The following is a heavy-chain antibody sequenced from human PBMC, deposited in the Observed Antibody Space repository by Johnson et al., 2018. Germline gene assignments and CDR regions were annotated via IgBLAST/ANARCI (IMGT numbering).Heavy chain of an antibody. CDR3: ERETGHSINYYYWMDG. D-gene: IGHD3-10*01. V-gene: IGHV4-34*01. CDR1: GGSFNDYY. CDR2: INHRGSI. J-gene: IGHJ6*02. Sequence: QVQLQQWGAGLLKPSETLSLTCGVYGGSFNDYYWTWIRQPPGKGLEWIGEINHRGSINYSPSLKSRVTMSVDRSKNQFALKLTSVTAADTATYYCERETGHSINYYYWMDGWGQGTTVIVSS.